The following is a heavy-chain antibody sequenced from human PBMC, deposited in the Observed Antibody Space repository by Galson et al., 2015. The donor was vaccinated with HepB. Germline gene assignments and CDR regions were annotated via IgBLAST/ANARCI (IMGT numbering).Heavy chain of an antibody. CDR3: AKEGSRGSTPLDV. CDR1: GFTFSSYV. CDR2: ISGSGGST. J-gene: IGHJ6*04. Sequence: SLRLSCAASGFTFSSYVMSWVRQAPGKGLEWVSGISGSGGSTYYADSVKGRFTISRDNSKNTLYLQMNSLRAEDTAVYYCAKEGSRGSTPLDVWGKGTTVTVSS. D-gene: IGHD1-26*01. V-gene: IGHV3-23*01.